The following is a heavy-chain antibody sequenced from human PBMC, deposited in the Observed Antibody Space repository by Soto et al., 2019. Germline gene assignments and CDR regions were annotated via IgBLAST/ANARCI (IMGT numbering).Heavy chain of an antibody. CDR2: IIPIFGTA. Sequence: VASVKVSCKASGGTFSSYAISWVRQAPGQGLEWMGGIIPIFGTANYAQKFQGRVTITADESTSTAYMELSSLRSEDTAVYYCASDRGYYYDSSGLDYWGQGTLVTVSS. CDR1: GGTFSSYA. CDR3: ASDRGYYYDSSGLDY. V-gene: IGHV1-69*13. D-gene: IGHD3-22*01. J-gene: IGHJ4*02.